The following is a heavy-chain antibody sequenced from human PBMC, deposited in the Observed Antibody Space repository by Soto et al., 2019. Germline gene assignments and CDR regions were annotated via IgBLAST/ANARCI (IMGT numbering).Heavy chain of an antibody. V-gene: IGHV4-30-4*01. J-gene: IGHJ4*02. CDR1: GGSISSGDYY. CDR3: ARTNYDYVWGSYRFDY. D-gene: IGHD3-16*02. Sequence: QVQLQESGPGLVKPSQTLSLTCTVSGGSISSGDYYWSWIRQPPGKGLEWIGYISYSGTTYYNPSLKSRVTILAEDTSKNHFSLKLTSVTAADTSVYYCARTNYDYVWGSYRFDYWGQGNLVTVSS. CDR2: ISYSGTT.